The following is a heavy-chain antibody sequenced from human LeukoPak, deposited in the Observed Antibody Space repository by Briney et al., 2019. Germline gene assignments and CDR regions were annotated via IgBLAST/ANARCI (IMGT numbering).Heavy chain of an antibody. CDR3: ARVDFWSGYTWFDP. CDR1: GGSISSSSYY. CDR2: IYYSGST. Sequence: SETLSLTCTVSGGSISSSSYYWGWIRQPPGKGLEWFGSIYYSGSTYYNPPLKSRVTISVDTSKNQFSLKLSSVTAADTAVYYCARVDFWSGYTWFDPWGQGTLVTVSS. V-gene: IGHV4-39*07. J-gene: IGHJ5*02. D-gene: IGHD3-3*01.